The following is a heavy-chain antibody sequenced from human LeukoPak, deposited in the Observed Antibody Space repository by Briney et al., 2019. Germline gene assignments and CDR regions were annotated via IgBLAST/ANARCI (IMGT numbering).Heavy chain of an antibody. CDR3: VYYASGNLYNGMGV. V-gene: IGHV4-39*01. CDR1: GGSMRSSSYH. J-gene: IGHJ6*02. Sequence: PSETLSLTCTVSGGSMRSSSYHWGWIRQPPGKGLEWIGSFYYSGSTFCNPSLKSRVTISVDTSKDQFSLKLSSVTAADTAVYYCVYYASGNLYNGMGVWGQGATVTVSS. CDR2: FYYSGST. D-gene: IGHD3-10*01.